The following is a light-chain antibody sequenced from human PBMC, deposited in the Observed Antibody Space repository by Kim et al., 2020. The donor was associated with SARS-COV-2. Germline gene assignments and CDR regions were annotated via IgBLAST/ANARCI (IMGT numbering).Light chain of an antibody. CDR3: QSYDNSLSATV. V-gene: IGLV1-40*01. Sequence: QSMLTQPPSVSGAPGQRVTISCTGSDSNIGAGYRVHWYRHIPGTAPKLLIYDDANRPSGGPDRFSGSKSGTSASLAITGLQPEDEADYYCQSYDNSLSATVFGGGTKVTVL. CDR2: DDA. CDR1: DSNIGAGYR. J-gene: IGLJ3*02.